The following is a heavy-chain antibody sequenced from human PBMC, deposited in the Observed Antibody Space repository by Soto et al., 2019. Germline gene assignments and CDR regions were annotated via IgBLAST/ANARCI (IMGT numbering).Heavy chain of an antibody. D-gene: IGHD2-2*02. CDR1: GYTFTSYG. V-gene: IGHV1-18*01. CDR3: ARDIVVVPAATPSFVDF. Sequence: ASVKVSCKTSGYTFTSYGISWVRQAPGQGLEWMGWISTYNGNTNYTQKLQGRVTMTTDTSTSTAYMELRSLRSDDTAVYYCARDIVVVPAATPSFVDFWGQGTLVTVS. CDR2: ISTYNGNT. J-gene: IGHJ4*02.